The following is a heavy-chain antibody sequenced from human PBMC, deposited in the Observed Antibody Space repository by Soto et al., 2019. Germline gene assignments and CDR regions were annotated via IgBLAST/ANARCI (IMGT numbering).Heavy chain of an antibody. CDR3: ARVPTLRFQNWFDP. J-gene: IGHJ5*02. CDR1: GGSISSYY. Sequence: NPSETLSLTCTVSGGSISSYYWSWIRQPPGKGLEWIGYIYYSGSTNYNPSLKSRVTISVDTSKNQFSLKLSSVTAADTAVYYCARVPTLRFQNWFDPWGQGTLVTVSS. D-gene: IGHD3-3*01. V-gene: IGHV4-59*01. CDR2: IYYSGST.